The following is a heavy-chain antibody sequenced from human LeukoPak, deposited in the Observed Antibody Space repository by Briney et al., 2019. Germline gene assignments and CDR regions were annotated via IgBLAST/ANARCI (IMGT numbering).Heavy chain of an antibody. CDR2: ISGSGGST. D-gene: IGHD2-2*01. J-gene: IGHJ4*02. CDR1: GFTFSSYA. V-gene: IGHV3-23*01. CDR3: AKARRYCSSTSCPVGNY. Sequence: PGGSLRLSCAASGFTFSSYAMSWVRQAPGKGLEWVSAISGSGGSTYYADSVKGRFTISRDNSKNTLYLQMNSLRAEDTAVYYCAKARRYCSSTSCPVGNYWGQGTLVTVSS.